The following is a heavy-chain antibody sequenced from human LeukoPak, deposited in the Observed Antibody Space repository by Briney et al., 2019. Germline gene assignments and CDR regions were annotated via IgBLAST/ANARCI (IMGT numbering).Heavy chain of an antibody. CDR3: ARGGRIVVVVAARRYNWFDP. D-gene: IGHD2-15*01. CDR2: INHSGST. J-gene: IGHJ5*02. CDR1: GGSFSGYY. V-gene: IGHV4-34*01. Sequence: PSETLPLTCAVYGGSFSGYYWSWIRQPPGKGLEWIGEINHSGSTNYNPSLKSRVTISVDTSKNQFSLKLSSVTAADTAVYYCARGGRIVVVVAARRYNWFDPWGQGTLVTVSS.